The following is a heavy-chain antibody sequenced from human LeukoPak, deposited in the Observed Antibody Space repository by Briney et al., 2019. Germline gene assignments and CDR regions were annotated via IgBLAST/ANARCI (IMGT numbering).Heavy chain of an antibody. CDR1: RFTFSSYG. J-gene: IGHJ4*02. CDR2: ISYDGSNR. V-gene: IGHV3-30*18. Sequence: GGSLRLSCAASRFTFSSYGMHWVRQAPGKGLEWVAVISYDGSNRYYVDSVKGRFTISRDNSKNTLYLQMNSLRAEDTAVYYCAKELRQWLVLTRIEFDYWGQGTLVTVSS. CDR3: AKELRQWLVLTRIEFDY. D-gene: IGHD6-19*01.